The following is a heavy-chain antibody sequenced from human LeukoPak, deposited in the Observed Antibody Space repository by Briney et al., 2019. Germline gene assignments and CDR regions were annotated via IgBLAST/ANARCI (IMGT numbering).Heavy chain of an antibody. V-gene: IGHV4-4*07. J-gene: IGHJ4*02. Sequence: PSETLSLTCTISGGSIGPFFWTWIRQSAGKGLECIGRVSASWKSYYNPSLKSRLTMSLDESKNQFSLRLNSVTAADTAVYYCARGLRVAVAGYYFDSWGQGILATVPS. D-gene: IGHD6-19*01. CDR2: VSASWKS. CDR1: GGSIGPFF. CDR3: ARGLRVAVAGYYFDS.